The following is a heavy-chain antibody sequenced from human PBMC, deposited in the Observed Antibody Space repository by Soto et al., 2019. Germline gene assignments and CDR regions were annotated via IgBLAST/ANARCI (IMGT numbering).Heavy chain of an antibody. CDR1: GYTFTSYD. D-gene: IGHD6-19*01. CDR3: ARSSSGWYVYYYYGMDV. CDR2: MNPNSGNT. V-gene: IGHV1-8*01. Sequence: QVQLVQSGAEVKKPGASVKVSCKASGYTFTSYDINWVRQATGQGLEWMGWMNPNSGNTGYAQKFQGRVTMTRNTSISTDYMELSSLRSEDTAVYYCARSSSGWYVYYYYGMDVWGQGTTVTVSS. J-gene: IGHJ6*02.